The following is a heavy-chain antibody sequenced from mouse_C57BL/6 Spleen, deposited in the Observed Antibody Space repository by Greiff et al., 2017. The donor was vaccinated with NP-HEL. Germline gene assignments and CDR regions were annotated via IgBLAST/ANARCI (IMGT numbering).Heavy chain of an antibody. V-gene: IGHV5-17*01. CDR1: GFTFSDYG. CDR3: ARNSNYRYFDV. CDR2: ISSGSSTI. J-gene: IGHJ1*03. D-gene: IGHD2-5*01. Sequence: DVKLVESGGGLVKPGGSLKLSCAASGFTFSDYGMHWVRQAPEKGLEWVAYISSGSSTIYYADTVKGRFTISRDNAKNTLFLQMTSLRSEDTAMYYCARNSNYRYFDVWGTGTTVTVSS.